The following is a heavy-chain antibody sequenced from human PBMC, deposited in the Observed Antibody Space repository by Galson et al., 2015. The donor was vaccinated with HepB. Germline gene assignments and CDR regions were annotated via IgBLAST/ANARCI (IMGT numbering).Heavy chain of an antibody. Sequence: SLRLSCAASGFTFSSYGIHWVRQVPGKGLEWVAVISYDGGNKYYADSVKGRFAISRDNSKNTLYLQMNSLRAEDTAVYYCAKSGDLAARKIDYYYMDVWGKGTTVTVSS. D-gene: IGHD6-6*01. CDR3: AKSGDLAARKIDYYYMDV. CDR1: GFTFSSYG. CDR2: ISYDGGNK. J-gene: IGHJ6*03. V-gene: IGHV3-30*18.